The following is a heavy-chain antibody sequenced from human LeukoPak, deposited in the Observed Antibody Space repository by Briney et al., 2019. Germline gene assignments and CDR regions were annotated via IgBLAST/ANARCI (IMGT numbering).Heavy chain of an antibody. Sequence: GGSLRLSCAASGFTFSSAWMHWVRQAPGTGLVWVSRITDDASTTYADSVKGRFTISRDNAKNSLFLQMNSLRDEDTAVYYCATAPTNRYGMDVWGQGTTVTVSS. V-gene: IGHV3-74*03. CDR1: GFTFSSAW. CDR3: ATAPTNRYGMDV. J-gene: IGHJ6*02. D-gene: IGHD5-12*01. CDR2: ITDDAST.